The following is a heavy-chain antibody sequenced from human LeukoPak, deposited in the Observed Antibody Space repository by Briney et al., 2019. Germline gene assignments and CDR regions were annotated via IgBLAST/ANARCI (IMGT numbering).Heavy chain of an antibody. Sequence: PSETLSLTCAVYGGSFSGYYWSWIRQPPGKGLEWMGEINHSGSTNYNPSLKSRVTISVDTSKNQFSLKLSSVTAADTAVYYCARVLLNYYDSSGYYDYWGQGTLVTVSS. J-gene: IGHJ4*02. CDR1: GGSFSGYY. CDR3: ARVLLNYYDSSGYYDY. D-gene: IGHD3-22*01. V-gene: IGHV4-34*01. CDR2: INHSGST.